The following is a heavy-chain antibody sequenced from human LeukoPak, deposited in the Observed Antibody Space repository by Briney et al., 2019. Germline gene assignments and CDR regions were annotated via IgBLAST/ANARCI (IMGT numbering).Heavy chain of an antibody. CDR3: ARVLSVTRPYFDY. CDR2: INTNTGNP. J-gene: IGHJ4*02. Sequence: ASVKVSCKASGYTFTSYAMNWVRQAPGQGLEWMGWINTNTGNPTYAQGFTGRFAFSLDTSVSTAYLQISSLRAEDTAVYYCARVLSVTRPYFDYWGQGTLVTVSS. CDR1: GYTFTSYA. D-gene: IGHD4-17*01. V-gene: IGHV7-4-1*02.